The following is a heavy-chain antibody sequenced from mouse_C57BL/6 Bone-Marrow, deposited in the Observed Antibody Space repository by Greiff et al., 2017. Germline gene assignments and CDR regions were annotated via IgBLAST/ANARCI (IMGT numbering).Heavy chain of an antibody. D-gene: IGHD2-5*01. V-gene: IGHV1-69*01. J-gene: IGHJ2*01. CDR2: IDPSDSYT. Sequence: QVHVKQPGAELVMPGASVKLSCKASGYTFTSYWMHWVKQRPGQGLEWIGEIDPSDSYTNYNQKFKGKSTLTVDKSSSTAYMQLSSLTSEDSAVYYCARYYYRNPFDYWGQGTTLTVSS. CDR1: GYTFTSYW. CDR3: ARYYYRNPFDY.